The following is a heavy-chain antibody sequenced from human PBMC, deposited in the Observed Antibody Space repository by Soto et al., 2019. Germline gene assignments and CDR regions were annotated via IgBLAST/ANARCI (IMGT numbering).Heavy chain of an antibody. CDR2: INPKSGGT. Sequence: ASVKVSCKASGYSFTDYHIHWVRQAPGQGLEWLGRINPKSGGTSTAQKFQGWVTMTTDTSISTASIELTRLTSDDTAIYYCARGDSTDCSNGVCSFFYNHDMDVWAQGTTVTVS. J-gene: IGHJ6*02. CDR3: ARGDSTDCSNGVCSFFYNHDMDV. D-gene: IGHD2-8*01. V-gene: IGHV1-2*04. CDR1: GYSFTDYH.